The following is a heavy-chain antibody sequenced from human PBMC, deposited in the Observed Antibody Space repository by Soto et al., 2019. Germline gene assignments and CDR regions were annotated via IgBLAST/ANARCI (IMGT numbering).Heavy chain of an antibody. CDR2: INQDGSDK. CDR1: GFTFSFYW. Sequence: EVQLVESGGGLVQPRGSQRLSCAVSGFTFSFYWMAWVRQAPGKGLEWVASINQDGSDKSYVDSVRGRFTISRDDDKNSLYLQMNSLGAEDTAVYYCARVRRRDWEMLQTVTYFYYGMDVWGQGTMVTVSS. J-gene: IGHJ6*02. V-gene: IGHV3-7*01. CDR3: ARVRRRDWEMLQTVTYFYYGMDV. D-gene: IGHD1-26*01.